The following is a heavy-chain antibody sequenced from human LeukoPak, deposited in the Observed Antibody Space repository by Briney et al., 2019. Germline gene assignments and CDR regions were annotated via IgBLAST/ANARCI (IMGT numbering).Heavy chain of an antibody. V-gene: IGHV4-34*01. CDR3: ARRRIAARPRYWYFDL. D-gene: IGHD6-6*01. CDR2: INHSGST. Sequence: SETLSLTCAVYGGSFSGYYWSWIRQPPGKGLEWIGEINHSGSTNYNPSLKSRVTISVDTSKNQFSLKLSSVTAADTAVYYCARRRIAARPRYWYFDLWGRGTLVTVSS. CDR1: GGSFSGYY. J-gene: IGHJ2*01.